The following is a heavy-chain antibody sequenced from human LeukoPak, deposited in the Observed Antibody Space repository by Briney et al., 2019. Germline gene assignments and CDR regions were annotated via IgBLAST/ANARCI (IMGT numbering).Heavy chain of an antibody. CDR3: ARVDCSGGSCYFDY. V-gene: IGHV4-31*03. Sequence: SETLSLTCTVSGGSISSGGYYWSWIRQHPGKGLEWIGYIYYSGSTYYSPSLQSRVTISVDTSKNQFSLKLSSVTAADTAVYYCARVDCSGGSCYFDYWGQGILVTVSS. D-gene: IGHD2-15*01. J-gene: IGHJ4*02. CDR1: GGSISSGGYY. CDR2: IYYSGST.